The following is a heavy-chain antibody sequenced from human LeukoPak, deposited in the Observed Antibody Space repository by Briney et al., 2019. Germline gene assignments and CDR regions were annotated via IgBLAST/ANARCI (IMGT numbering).Heavy chain of an antibody. CDR2: FHDTEST. J-gene: IGHJ4*02. CDR1: GGSISSQY. V-gene: IGHV4-59*11. Sequence: SETLSLICAVSGGSISSQYWSWIRQPPGKGPEWIGHFHDTESTNYNHSLKSRVSISVDTSKKQISLKLTSVTAADTALYYCARGEPSGRPGIAFDDWGQGTLVTVSS. D-gene: IGHD1-26*01. CDR3: ARGEPSGRPGIAFDD.